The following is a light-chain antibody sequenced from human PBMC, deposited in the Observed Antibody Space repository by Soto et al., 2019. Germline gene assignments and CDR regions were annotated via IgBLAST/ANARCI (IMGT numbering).Light chain of an antibody. J-gene: IGKJ1*01. CDR1: QSINRW. V-gene: IGKV1-5*03. CDR3: QQDDTYPWT. Sequence: DIQMTQSPSTLSASVGDTVTITCRASQSINRWLAWYQQKPGKAPQLLMYKASSLESGVPSRFSGSGSVTEFTLTISSLQPDDFATYYCQQDDTYPWTFGQGTKVEVK. CDR2: KAS.